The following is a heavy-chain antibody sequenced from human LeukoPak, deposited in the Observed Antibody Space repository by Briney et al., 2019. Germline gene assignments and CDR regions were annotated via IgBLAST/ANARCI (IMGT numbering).Heavy chain of an antibody. CDR2: ISYDGSNK. CDR3: ARGTDLYYDFWSGYCSH. D-gene: IGHD3-3*01. J-gene: IGHJ4*02. V-gene: IGHV3-30-3*01. Sequence: TGGSLRLSCAASGFTFSSYAMHWVRQAPGKGLEWVAVISYDGSNKYYADSVKGRFTISRDNSKNTLYLQMNSLRAEDTAVYYCARGTDLYYDFWSGYCSHWGQGTLVTVSS. CDR1: GFTFSSYA.